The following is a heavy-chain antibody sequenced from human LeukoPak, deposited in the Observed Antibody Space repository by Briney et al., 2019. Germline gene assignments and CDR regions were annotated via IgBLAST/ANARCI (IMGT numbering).Heavy chain of an antibody. V-gene: IGHV5-51*01. CDR1: GYSFSNYW. J-gene: IGHJ3*02. Sequence: GESLKISCKGSGYSFSNYWIAWVRLIPGKGLEWMGIILPGDSTIRYSPSFQGQVTISGDKSITTAYLQWSSLKASDTAMYYCARRHDTVDAFDIWGQGTMVTVSS. D-gene: IGHD1-1*01. CDR2: ILPGDSTI. CDR3: ARRHDTVDAFDI.